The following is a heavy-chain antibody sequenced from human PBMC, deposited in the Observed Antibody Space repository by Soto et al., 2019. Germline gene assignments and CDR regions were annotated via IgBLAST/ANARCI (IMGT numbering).Heavy chain of an antibody. V-gene: IGHV3-23*01. CDR3: AAVESNTWYVGWYFDY. CDR1: GFTFSNYG. D-gene: IGHD6-13*01. J-gene: IGHJ4*02. Sequence: EVQLLASGGGLVQPGGSLRLSCAASGFTFSNYGMTWVRQAPGKGLEWVSAFGGGGSSTYYADSVRGRFSISRDTSENTLFLQMPSLRAEDQGLYYRAAVESNTWYVGWYFDYWGPGVQVTVSP. CDR2: FGGGGSST.